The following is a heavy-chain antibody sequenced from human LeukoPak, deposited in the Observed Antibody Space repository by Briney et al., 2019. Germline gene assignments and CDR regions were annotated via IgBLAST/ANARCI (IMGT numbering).Heavy chain of an antibody. CDR3: ARPLVGATDY. Sequence: PGGSLRLSCAASGFTFSSYAMHWVRQAPGKGLERVAVISYDGSNKYYADSVKGRFTISRDNSKNTLYLQMNSLRAEDTAVYYCARPLVGATDYWGQGTLVTVSS. CDR1: GFTFSSYA. J-gene: IGHJ4*02. D-gene: IGHD1-26*01. V-gene: IGHV3-30-3*01. CDR2: ISYDGSNK.